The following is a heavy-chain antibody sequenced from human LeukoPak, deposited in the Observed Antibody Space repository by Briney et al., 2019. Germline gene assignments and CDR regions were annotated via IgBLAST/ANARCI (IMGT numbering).Heavy chain of an antibody. Sequence: GGSLRLSCTASAAIFSSNAMHWVRQAPGKGLEWVSGISPSGDITYYADSVKGRFTISRDNSKNTLYLEVISLTAEDTAVYYCAKDDAWLRFGEWSQGTVVTVSS. J-gene: IGHJ4*02. CDR1: AAIFSSNA. D-gene: IGHD3-10*01. CDR2: ISPSGDIT. CDR3: AKDDAWLRFGE. V-gene: IGHV3-23*01.